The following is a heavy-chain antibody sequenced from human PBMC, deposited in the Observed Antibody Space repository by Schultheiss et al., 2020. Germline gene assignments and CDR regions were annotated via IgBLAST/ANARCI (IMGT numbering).Heavy chain of an antibody. CDR2: ISYDGSNK. CDR1: GFTFSSYS. D-gene: IGHD2-21*01. V-gene: IGHV3-30*18. Sequence: GGSLRLSCAASGFTFSSYSMNWVRQAPGKGLEWVAVISYDGSNKYYADSVKGRFTISRDNSKNTLYLQMNSLRAEDTAVYYCAKDHSTQGSPAFDIWGQGTMVTVSS. CDR3: AKDHSTQGSPAFDI. J-gene: IGHJ3*02.